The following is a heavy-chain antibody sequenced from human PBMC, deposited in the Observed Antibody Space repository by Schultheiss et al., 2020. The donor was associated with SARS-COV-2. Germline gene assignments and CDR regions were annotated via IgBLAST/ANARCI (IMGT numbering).Heavy chain of an antibody. D-gene: IGHD2-2*02. CDR2: ISWNSGSI. CDR3: AKAPAAIPNHDAFDI. J-gene: IGHJ3*02. Sequence: SCAASGFTFDDYAMHWVRQAPGKGLEWVSGISWNSGSIGYADSVKGRFTISRDNAKNSLYLQMNSLRAEDTALYYCAKAPAAIPNHDAFDIWGQGTMVTVSS. V-gene: IGHV3-9*01. CDR1: GFTFDDYA.